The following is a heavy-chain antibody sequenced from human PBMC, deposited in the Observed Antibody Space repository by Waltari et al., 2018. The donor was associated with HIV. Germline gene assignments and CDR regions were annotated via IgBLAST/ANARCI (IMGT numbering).Heavy chain of an antibody. CDR1: GFAFPSDA. CDR3: ANKQYGSGMGY. CDR2: FGGSGVGT. J-gene: IGHJ4*02. D-gene: IGHD3-10*01. V-gene: IGHV3-23*01. Sequence: EVQLLESGGGLVQPGGSLRLSCAASGFAFPSDAMGWVRRAPGKGLEGVSAFGGSGVGTYYADSVKGRFTISRGNSKNTLYLQMNSLRAEDTAVYYCANKQYGSGMGYWGQGTLVTVSS.